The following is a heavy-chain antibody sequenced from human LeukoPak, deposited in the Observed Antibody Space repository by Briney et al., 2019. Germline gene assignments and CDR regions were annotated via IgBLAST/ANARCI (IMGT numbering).Heavy chain of an antibody. CDR2: IYYSGST. CDR3: ARHRYGDYPLDY. V-gene: IGHV4-59*01. Sequence: PSETLSLTCTVSGGSISSYYWSLIRQPPGKGLGWIGYIYYSGSTNYNPSLKSRVTISVDTSKNQFSLKLSSVTAADTAVYYCARHRYGDYPLDYWGQGTLVTVSS. D-gene: IGHD4-17*01. CDR1: GGSISSYY. J-gene: IGHJ4*02.